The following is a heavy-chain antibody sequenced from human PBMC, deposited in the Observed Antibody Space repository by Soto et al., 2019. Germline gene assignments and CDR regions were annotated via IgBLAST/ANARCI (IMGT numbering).Heavy chain of an antibody. CDR1: GGTFSSYA. CDR2: IIPIFGTA. CDR3: ARGCRGGSCYQKDYYYGMDV. V-gene: IGHV1-69*13. Sequence: VASVKVSCKASGGTFSSYAISWVRQAPGQGLEWMGGIIPIFGTANYAQKFQGRVTITADESTSTAYMELSSLRSEDTAVYYCARGCRGGSCYQKDYYYGMDVWGQGTTVTVSS. D-gene: IGHD2-15*01. J-gene: IGHJ6*02.